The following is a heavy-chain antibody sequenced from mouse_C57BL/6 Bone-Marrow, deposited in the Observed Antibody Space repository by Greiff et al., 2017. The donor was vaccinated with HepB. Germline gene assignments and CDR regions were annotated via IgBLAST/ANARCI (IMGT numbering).Heavy chain of an antibody. CDR3: ARGGY. Sequence: VQLQQSGPELVKPGASVKISCKASGYTFTDYYMNWVKQSHGKSLEWIGDINPNNGGTSYNQKFKGKATLTVDKSSSTAYMELRSLTSEDSAVYYCARGGYWGQSTTLTVSS. D-gene: IGHD1-1*02. J-gene: IGHJ2*01. V-gene: IGHV1-26*01. CDR1: GYTFTDYY. CDR2: INPNNGGT.